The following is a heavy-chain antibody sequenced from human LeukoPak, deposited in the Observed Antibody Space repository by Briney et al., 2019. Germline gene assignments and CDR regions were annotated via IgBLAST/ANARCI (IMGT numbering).Heavy chain of an antibody. CDR3: AKDLRAVAGESDY. D-gene: IGHD6-19*01. Sequence: GGSLRLSCAASGFTFSSYSMNWVRQAPGKGLEWVSSISSSSSYIYYADSVKGRFTISRDNSKNTLYLQMNSLRAEDTAVYYCAKDLRAVAGESDYWGQGTLVTVSS. CDR2: ISSSSSYI. V-gene: IGHV3-21*04. J-gene: IGHJ4*02. CDR1: GFTFSSYS.